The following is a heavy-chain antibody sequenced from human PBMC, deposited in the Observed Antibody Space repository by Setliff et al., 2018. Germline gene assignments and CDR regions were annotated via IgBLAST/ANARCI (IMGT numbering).Heavy chain of an antibody. D-gene: IGHD2-15*01. J-gene: IGHJ3*01. CDR1: GYLFSISW. CDR2: IYAGDSGNI. Sequence: GESLKISCKDPGYLFSISWIGWVRQMPGKGVDWMGLIYAGDSGNIRYSPSFQGQVTISVDTSISTAYLQWSTLQASDTAMYYCVRPSAGYSRPFDVWGQGTMVTVSS. V-gene: IGHV5-51*01. CDR3: VRPSAGYSRPFDV.